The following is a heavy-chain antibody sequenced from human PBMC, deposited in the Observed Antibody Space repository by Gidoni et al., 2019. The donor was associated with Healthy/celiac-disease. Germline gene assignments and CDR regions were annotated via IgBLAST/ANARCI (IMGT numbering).Heavy chain of an antibody. CDR1: GYTFTSYA. V-gene: IGHV7-4-1*02. Sequence: QVQLVQSGSELKKPGALVKVSCKASGYTFTSYAMNWVRQAPGQGLEWMGWINTNTGNPTYAQGFTGRFVFSLDTSVSTAYLQISSLKAEDTAVYYCALTAGPYEPYYYYGMDVWGQGTTVTVSS. D-gene: IGHD6-13*01. J-gene: IGHJ6*02. CDR3: ALTAGPYEPYYYYGMDV. CDR2: INTNTGNP.